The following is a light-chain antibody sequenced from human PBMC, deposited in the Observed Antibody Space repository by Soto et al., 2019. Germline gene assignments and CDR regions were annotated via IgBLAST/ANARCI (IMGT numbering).Light chain of an antibody. J-gene: IGLJ1*01. CDR1: SSDVGGYNY. CDR2: EVS. CDR3: SSYTSSSTLL. Sequence: QSVLTQPASVSGSPGQSITISCTGTSSDVGGYNYVSWYQQHPGKAPKLMIYEVSNRPSGVSNRFPGSKSGNTASLTISGLQAEDEADYYCSSYTSSSTLLFGTGTKATVL. V-gene: IGLV2-14*01.